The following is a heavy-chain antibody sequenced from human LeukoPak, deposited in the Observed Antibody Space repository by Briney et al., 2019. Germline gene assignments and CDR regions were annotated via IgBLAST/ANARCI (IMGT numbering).Heavy chain of an antibody. J-gene: IGHJ6*02. CDR2: MNPNSGNT. CDR3: ARELSSSWYYYYGMDV. D-gene: IGHD6-13*01. Sequence: ASVKVSCKASGYTFTSYDINWVRQATGQGLEWMRWMNPNSGNTGYAQKFQGRVTMTRNTSISTAYMELSSLRSEDTAVYYCARELSSSWYYYYGMDVWGQGTTVTVSS. V-gene: IGHV1-8*01. CDR1: GYTFTSYD.